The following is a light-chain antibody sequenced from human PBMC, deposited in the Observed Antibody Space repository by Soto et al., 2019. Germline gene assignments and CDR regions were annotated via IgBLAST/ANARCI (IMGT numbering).Light chain of an antibody. CDR3: QQHNAWPLT. V-gene: IGKV3-15*01. Sequence: IVLTQSPGTLSVSPGERVILSCRASQTLRNTLAWYQQKPGQAPRLLIYGGFTRATGIPARFSGSGSGTEFTLTINSLQSEDCAMYYCQQHNAWPLTFGPGTKLDLK. CDR1: QTLRNT. CDR2: GGF. J-gene: IGKJ3*01.